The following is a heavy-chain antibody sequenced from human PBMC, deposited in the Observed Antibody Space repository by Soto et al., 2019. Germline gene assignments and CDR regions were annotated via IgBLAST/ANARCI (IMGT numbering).Heavy chain of an antibody. V-gene: IGHV4-59*01. Sequence: SETLSLTCTVSGGSISGNYWTWIRQPPGKGLEWIGYVYNSGSTNYNPSLKSRVTISEDTSKDQFSLKVNSMTAADTAVYYCARYRREAAAGYTLDYWGQGILVTVSS. J-gene: IGHJ4*02. CDR1: GGSISGNY. D-gene: IGHD6-13*01. CDR2: VYNSGST. CDR3: ARYRREAAAGYTLDY.